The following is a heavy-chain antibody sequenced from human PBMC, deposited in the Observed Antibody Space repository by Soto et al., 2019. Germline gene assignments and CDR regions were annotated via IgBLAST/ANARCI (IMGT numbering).Heavy chain of an antibody. V-gene: IGHV1-18*01. D-gene: IGHD6-13*01. CDR2: ISAYNGNT. CDR1: GYTFTSYG. Sequence: GASVKVSCKASGYTFTSYGISWVRQAPGQGLEWMGWISAYNGNTNYAQKLQGRVTMTTDTSTSTAYMELRSLRSDDTAVYYCAREVAAGPTYYYYYYYMDVWGKGTTVTVSS. CDR3: AREVAAGPTYYYYYYYMDV. J-gene: IGHJ6*03.